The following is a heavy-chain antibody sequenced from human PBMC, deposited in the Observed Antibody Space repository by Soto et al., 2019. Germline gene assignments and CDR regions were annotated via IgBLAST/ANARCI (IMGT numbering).Heavy chain of an antibody. D-gene: IGHD1-7*01. J-gene: IGHJ6*03. Sequence: AGGSLRLSCVASGFTFSSYGMHWVRQAPGKGLEWVALIWYDGTNEYYADSLKGRFTISRDNSKNTLYLQMNSLRAEDTAVYYCAGTTSLQWYYMDVWDKGTTVTVSS. V-gene: IGHV3-33*01. CDR2: IWYDGTNE. CDR1: GFTFSSYG. CDR3: AGTTSLQWYYMDV.